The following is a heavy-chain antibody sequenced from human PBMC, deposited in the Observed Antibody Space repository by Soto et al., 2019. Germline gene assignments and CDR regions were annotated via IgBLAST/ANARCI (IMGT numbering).Heavy chain of an antibody. D-gene: IGHD3-22*01. CDR2: IHYSGST. CDR1: GGSISSGDYY. CDR3: ARVWFVNYYDSSGPLDY. V-gene: IGHV4-30-4*01. Sequence: QVQLQESGPGLVKPSQTLSLTCTVSGGSISSGDYYWSWIRPPPGKGLEWLGYIHYSGSTYYPPSLKSPVTISGDTSKIQFPLKLSSVTAAATAVYYCARVWFVNYYDSSGPLDYWGQGTLVTVSS. J-gene: IGHJ4*02.